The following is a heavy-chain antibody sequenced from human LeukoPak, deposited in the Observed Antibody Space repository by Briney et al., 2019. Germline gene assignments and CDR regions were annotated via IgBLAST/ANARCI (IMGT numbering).Heavy chain of an antibody. CDR3: AKDKGNYGYDY. CDR2: IYSDGAHT. J-gene: IGHJ4*02. Sequence: TGGSLRVSCEVSGFSVTSHGMHWVRQAPGKGLEWLALIYSDGAHTFYGDSVRGRFTMSRDISKNTVYLQMNNMRPEEDTAVYFCAKDKGNYGYDYWGQGTLVTVSS. D-gene: IGHD5-24*01. CDR1: GFSVTSHG. V-gene: IGHV3-30*18.